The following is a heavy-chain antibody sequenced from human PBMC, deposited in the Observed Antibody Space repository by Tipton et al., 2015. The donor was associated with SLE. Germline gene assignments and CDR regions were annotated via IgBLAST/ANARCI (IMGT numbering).Heavy chain of an antibody. CDR1: GYTFTNYY. CDR2: ISCNSGGT. Sequence: QSGPEVKKPGASVKVSCKASGYTFTNYYIHWVRQAPGQGLEWMGWISCNSGGTTYAQKFQGRVTMTRDTSISTAYMELSRLRSDDTAVYYCTRGGSLSGDLSVPLFGQWGQGTLVTVSS. J-gene: IGHJ4*02. CDR3: TRGGSLSGDLSVPLFGQ. D-gene: IGHD7-27*01. V-gene: IGHV1-2*02.